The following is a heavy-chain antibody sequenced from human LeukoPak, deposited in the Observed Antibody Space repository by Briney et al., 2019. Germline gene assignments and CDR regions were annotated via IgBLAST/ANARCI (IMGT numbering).Heavy chain of an antibody. CDR3: ARGTGTSSSYGMVV. J-gene: IGHJ6*02. D-gene: IGHD1-7*01. V-gene: IGHV4-59*01. CDR2: IYYSGST. CDR1: GGSISSYY. Sequence: PSETLSLTCTVSGGSISSYYWSWIRQPPGKGLEWIGYIYYSGSTDYNPSLKSRVTMSVDTSKNQFSLRLSSANAADTAVYYCARGTGTSSSYGMVVWGQGTTVTVSS.